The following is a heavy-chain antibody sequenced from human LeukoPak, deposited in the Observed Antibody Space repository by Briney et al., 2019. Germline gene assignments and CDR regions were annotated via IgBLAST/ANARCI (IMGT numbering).Heavy chain of an antibody. J-gene: IGHJ4*02. Sequence: PRGSLRLSCAASGFTFSSYSMNWVRQAPGKGLEWVSSISSSSSYIYYADSAKGRFTISRDNAKNSLYLQMNSLRAEDTAVYYCAPRCGSGCGWGQGTLVTVSS. CDR2: ISSSSSYI. V-gene: IGHV3-21*01. CDR1: GFTFSSYS. CDR3: APRCGSGCG. D-gene: IGHD6-19*01.